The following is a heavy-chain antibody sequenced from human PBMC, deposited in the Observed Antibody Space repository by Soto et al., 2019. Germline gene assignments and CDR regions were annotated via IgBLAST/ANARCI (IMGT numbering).Heavy chain of an antibody. CDR3: ARDPKTDYGDYFQNYFDY. CDR2: IYYSGGT. D-gene: IGHD4-17*01. V-gene: IGHV4-31*03. J-gene: IGHJ4*02. CDR1: GGSISSGGYY. Sequence: SETLSLTCTVSGGSISSGGYYWSWIRQHPGKGLEWIGYIYYSGGTYYNPSLKSRVTISVDTSKNQFSLKLSSVTAADTAVYYCARDPKTDYGDYFQNYFDYWGQGTLVTVSS.